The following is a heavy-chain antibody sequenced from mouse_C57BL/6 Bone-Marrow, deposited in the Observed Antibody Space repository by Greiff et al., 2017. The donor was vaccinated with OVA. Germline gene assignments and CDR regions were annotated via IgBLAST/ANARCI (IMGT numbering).Heavy chain of an antibody. V-gene: IGHV1-18*01. CDR2: INPNNGGT. CDR3: ARRTGRERYGSSLYYFDY. Sequence: VQLQQSGPELVKPGASVKIPCKASGYTFTDYNMDWVKQSHGKSLEWIGDINPNNGGTIYNQKFKGKATLTVDKSSSTAYMELRSLTSEDTAVYYCARRTGRERYGSSLYYFDYWGQGTTLTVSS. CDR1: GYTFTDYN. J-gene: IGHJ2*01. D-gene: IGHD1-1*01.